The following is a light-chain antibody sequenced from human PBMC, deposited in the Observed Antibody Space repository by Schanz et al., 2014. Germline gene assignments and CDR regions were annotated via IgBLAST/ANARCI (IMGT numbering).Light chain of an antibody. CDR2: QVS. Sequence: QSALTQPPSASGSPGQSVTISCTGTSSDVGGHDYVSWYQHHPGKAPKVMIYQVSKRPSGVPDRFSGSKSGNTASLTVSGLQAEDEADYYCCSYAGKYTWVFGGGTKLTVL. J-gene: IGLJ3*02. CDR3: CSYAGKYTWV. CDR1: SSDVGGHDY. V-gene: IGLV2-8*01.